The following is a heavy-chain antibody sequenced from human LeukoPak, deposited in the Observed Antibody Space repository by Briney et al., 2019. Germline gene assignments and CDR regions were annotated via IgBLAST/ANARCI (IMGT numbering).Heavy chain of an antibody. D-gene: IGHD2-2*01. Sequence: PGGSLRLSCAASGFTFSSHAMHWVRQAPGKGLEWVAVISYDGSNKYYADSVKGRFTISRDNSKNTLYLQMNSLRAEDTAVYYCAREHLLTSGAFDIWGQGTMVTVSS. CDR2: ISYDGSNK. CDR1: GFTFSSHA. V-gene: IGHV3-30-3*01. J-gene: IGHJ3*02. CDR3: AREHLLTSGAFDI.